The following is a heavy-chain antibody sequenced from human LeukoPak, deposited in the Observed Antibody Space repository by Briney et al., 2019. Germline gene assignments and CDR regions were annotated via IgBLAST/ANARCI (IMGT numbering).Heavy chain of an antibody. CDR3: ARLEGTDYYDRGGDWFDP. Sequence: PSETLSLTCTVSGGSMSSYSWSWIRQPPGKGLEWIGYIYYSGNTNSNPSLKSRVTISRDTSKSQFSLKLSSVTAADTAVYYCARLEGTDYYDRGGDWFDPWGQGTLVTVSS. V-gene: IGHV4-59*08. J-gene: IGHJ5*02. CDR1: GGSMSSYS. CDR2: IYYSGNT. D-gene: IGHD3-22*01.